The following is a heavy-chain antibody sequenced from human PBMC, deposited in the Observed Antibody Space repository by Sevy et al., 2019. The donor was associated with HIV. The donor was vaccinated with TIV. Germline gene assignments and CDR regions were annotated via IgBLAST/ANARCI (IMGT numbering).Heavy chain of an antibody. J-gene: IGHJ4*02. D-gene: IGHD3-16*01. CDR3: ASVGYYDSTAHKQDLGGY. CDR2: FDREDGEP. CDR1: GNTLSDLS. Sequence: ASVKVSCKVSGNTLSDLSMHWVRQSPGKGFEWIGGFDREDGEPIYARKFQGRVTVTRDTFTDTAYMELSSLRSEDTAVYYCASVGYYDSTAHKQDLGGYWGQGTLVTVSS. V-gene: IGHV1-24*01.